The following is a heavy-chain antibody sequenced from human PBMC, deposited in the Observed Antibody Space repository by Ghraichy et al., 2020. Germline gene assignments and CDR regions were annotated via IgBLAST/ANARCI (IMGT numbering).Heavy chain of an antibody. J-gene: IGHJ2*01. D-gene: IGHD4-17*01. Sequence: ESLNISCAVYGGSFSGYYWSWIRQPPGKGLEWIGEINHSGSTNYNPSLKSRVTISVDTSKNQFSLKLSSVTAADTAVYYCASRLRDGDYAWYFDLWGRGTLVTVSS. CDR1: GGSFSGYY. CDR3: ASRLRDGDYAWYFDL. CDR2: INHSGST. V-gene: IGHV4-34*01.